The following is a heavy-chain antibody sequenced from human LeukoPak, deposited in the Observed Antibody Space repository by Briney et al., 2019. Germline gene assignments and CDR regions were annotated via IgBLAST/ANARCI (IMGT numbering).Heavy chain of an antibody. V-gene: IGHV3-30-3*01. CDR3: ASLAARLDY. D-gene: IGHD6-6*01. CDR2: ISYDGSNK. Sequence: GGSLRLSCAASGFTFSSYAMHWVRQAPGKGLEWVAVISYDGSNKYYADSVKGRFTISRDNSKNTLYLQMNSLRAEDTAVYYCASLAARLDYWGQGTLVTVSS. J-gene: IGHJ4*02. CDR1: GFTFSSYA.